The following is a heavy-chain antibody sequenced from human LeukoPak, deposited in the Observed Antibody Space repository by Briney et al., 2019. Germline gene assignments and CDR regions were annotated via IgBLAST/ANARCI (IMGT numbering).Heavy chain of an antibody. CDR3: VEDFPAVAMNYYFDY. CDR1: GFISSSYI. Sequence: PGRALRLSSAASGFISSSYIMRWVRQAPGKGLEWVAVISYDGSDKYYADSVKGRFTISRDNSKNTLYLQMNSLGAEDTAVYYCVEDFPAVAMNYYFDYWGQGTLVTVSS. J-gene: IGHJ4*02. D-gene: IGHD6-19*01. V-gene: IGHV3-30*18. CDR2: ISYDGSDK.